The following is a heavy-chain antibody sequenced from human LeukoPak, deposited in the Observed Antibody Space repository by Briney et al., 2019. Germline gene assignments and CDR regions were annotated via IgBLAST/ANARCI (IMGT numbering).Heavy chain of an antibody. V-gene: IGHV3-74*01. J-gene: IGHJ4*02. Sequence: GGSLRLSCAASGFTFNDYWVHWVRQAPGKGLVWVSRINGDGSSTTYADSVKGRFTISRDNAKNTLYLQMNSLRAEDTAVYYCARTVVGASFGYWGQRTLVTISS. CDR3: ARTVVGASFGY. D-gene: IGHD1-26*01. CDR2: INGDGSST. CDR1: GFTFNDYW.